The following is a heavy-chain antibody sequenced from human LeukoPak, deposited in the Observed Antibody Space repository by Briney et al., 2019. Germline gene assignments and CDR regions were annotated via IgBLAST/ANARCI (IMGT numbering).Heavy chain of an antibody. CDR2: ISSSGSTI. CDR3: ARASWNDSSGYDY. CDR1: GFTFSSYS. J-gene: IGHJ4*02. D-gene: IGHD3-22*01. Sequence: GGSLRLSCAASGFTFSSYSMNWVRQAPGKGLEWVSYISSSGSTIYYADSVKGRFTISRDNAKNSLYLQMNSLRAEDTAVYYCARASWNDSSGYDYWGQGTLVTVSS. V-gene: IGHV3-48*04.